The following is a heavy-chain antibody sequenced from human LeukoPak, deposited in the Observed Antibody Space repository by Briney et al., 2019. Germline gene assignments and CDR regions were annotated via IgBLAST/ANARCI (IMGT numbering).Heavy chain of an antibody. D-gene: IGHD2-15*01. V-gene: IGHV1-2*02. CDR1: GYTFTSYY. Sequence: GASVKVSCKASGYTFTSYYMHWVRQAPGQGLEWMGWINPNSGGTNYAQKFQGRVTMTRDTSISTAYMELSRLRSDDTAVYYCARDRVRGCSGGSCYREYYYYYYMDVWGKGTTVTVSS. CDR3: ARDRVRGCSGGSCYREYYYYYYMDV. J-gene: IGHJ6*03. CDR2: INPNSGGT.